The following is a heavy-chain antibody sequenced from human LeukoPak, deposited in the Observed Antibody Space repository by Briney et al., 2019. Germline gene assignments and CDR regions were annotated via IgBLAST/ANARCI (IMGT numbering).Heavy chain of an antibody. CDR1: VGFIGTYY. CDR3: ARHIGGGIEDMDV. CDR2: IYVTGT. Sequence: SETLSLTCTVSVGFIGTYYWSWIRQSPGKGLEWIGYIYVTGTRYNPYLQSRVTISVDRSRNQFFLKMSSVAAADTAVYYCARHIGGGIEDMDVWGKGTKVIVSS. V-gene: IGHV4-59*08. J-gene: IGHJ6*03. D-gene: IGHD3-16*02.